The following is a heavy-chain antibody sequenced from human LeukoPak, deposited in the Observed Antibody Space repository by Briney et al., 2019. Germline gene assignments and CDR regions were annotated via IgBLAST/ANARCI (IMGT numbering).Heavy chain of an antibody. D-gene: IGHD1-7*01. CDR3: AREELHRNFDI. Sequence: GGSLRLSFAASGFTFSSYEMNWVRQAPGKGLEWVSYISSSGSTIYYADSVKGRFTISRDNAKNSLYLQMNSLRAEDTAVYYCAREELHRNFDIWGQGTMVTVSS. J-gene: IGHJ3*02. CDR1: GFTFSSYE. V-gene: IGHV3-48*03. CDR2: ISSSGSTI.